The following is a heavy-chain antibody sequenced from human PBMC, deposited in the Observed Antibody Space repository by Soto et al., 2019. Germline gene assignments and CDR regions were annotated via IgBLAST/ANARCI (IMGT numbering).Heavy chain of an antibody. V-gene: IGHV5-51*01. Sequence: GESLKISCKGSGYSFTSYWIGWVRQMPGKGLEWMGIIYPGDSDTRYSPSFQGQVTISADKSISTAYLQWSSLKASDTAMYYCARVPAAIFYYYGMDVWGQWTTVTVSS. CDR3: ARVPAAIFYYYGMDV. CDR1: GYSFTSYW. CDR2: IYPGDSDT. D-gene: IGHD2-2*01. J-gene: IGHJ6*02.